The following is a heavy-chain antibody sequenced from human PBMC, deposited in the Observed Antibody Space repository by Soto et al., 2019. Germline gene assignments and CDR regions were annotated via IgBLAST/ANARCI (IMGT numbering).Heavy chain of an antibody. CDR1: GGTFSSYA. D-gene: IGHD3-10*01. V-gene: IGHV1-69*13. Sequence: SVKVSCKASGGTFSSYAISWVRQAPGQGLEWMGGIIPIFGTANYAQKFQGRVTITADESTSTAYMELSSLRSEDTAVYYCARGVRGVTYYYYYYMDVWGKGTTVTVSS. CDR2: IIPIFGTA. CDR3: ARGVRGVTYYYYYYMDV. J-gene: IGHJ6*03.